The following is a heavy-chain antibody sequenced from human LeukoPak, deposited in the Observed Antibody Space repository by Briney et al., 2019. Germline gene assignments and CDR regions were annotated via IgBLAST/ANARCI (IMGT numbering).Heavy chain of an antibody. CDR2: ISWNSGSI. V-gene: IGHV3-9*01. CDR3: AKDIIPTPKYYYYYYGMDV. Sequence: GGSLRLSCAASGFTFDDYAMHWVRQAPGKGPEWVSGISWNSGSIGYADSVKGRFTISRDNAKNSLYLQMNSLRAEDTALYYCAKDIIPTPKYYYYYYGMDVWGQGTTVTVSS. J-gene: IGHJ6*02. CDR1: GFTFDDYA.